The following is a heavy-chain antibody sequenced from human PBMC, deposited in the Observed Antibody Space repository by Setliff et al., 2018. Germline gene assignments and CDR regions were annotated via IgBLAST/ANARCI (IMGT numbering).Heavy chain of an antibody. Sequence: GASVKVSCKASGYSFGNYGMSWVRQAPGQGLEWMGWISAYNINTNYAKKFQGRVTMTTDTSANIAYMELRSLRSDDTAVYYCARDNNYYDSSGYYSGSDVWGQGILVTVSS. V-gene: IGHV1-18*01. CDR1: GYSFGNYG. J-gene: IGHJ4*03. CDR3: ARDNNYYDSSGYYSGSDV. CDR2: ISAYNINT. D-gene: IGHD3-22*01.